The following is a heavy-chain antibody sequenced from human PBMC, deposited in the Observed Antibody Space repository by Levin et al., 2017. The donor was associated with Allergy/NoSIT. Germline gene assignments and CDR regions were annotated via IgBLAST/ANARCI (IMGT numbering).Heavy chain of an antibody. Sequence: ETLSLTCAASGFTFSSYAMSWVRQAPGKGLEWVSAISGSGGSTYYADSVKGRFTISRDNSKNTLYLQMNSLRAEDTAVYYCAKVSHYYDSSGVFDYWGQGTLVTVSS. CDR3: AKVSHYYDSSGVFDY. CDR1: GFTFSSYA. CDR2: ISGSGGST. V-gene: IGHV3-23*01. J-gene: IGHJ4*02. D-gene: IGHD3-22*01.